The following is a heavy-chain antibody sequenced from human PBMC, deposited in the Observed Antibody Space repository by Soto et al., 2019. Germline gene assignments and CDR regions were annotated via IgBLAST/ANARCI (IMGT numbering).Heavy chain of an antibody. Sequence: PSGTLALTCAVYGGSFSGYYWTWIRQPPGTGLEWIGEINHSGSTNYNPSLKSRVTISVDTSKNQFSLKLTSVTAADTAVYYCAREKITGLFDYWGQGSLVTVS. CDR3: AREKITGLFDY. CDR2: INHSGST. V-gene: IGHV4-34*01. D-gene: IGHD2-8*02. J-gene: IGHJ4*02. CDR1: GGSFSGYY.